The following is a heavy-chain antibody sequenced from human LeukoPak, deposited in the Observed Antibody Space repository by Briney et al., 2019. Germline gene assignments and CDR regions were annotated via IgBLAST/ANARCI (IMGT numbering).Heavy chain of an antibody. V-gene: IGHV4-39*07. D-gene: IGHD2-2*03. Sequence: SETLSLTCIVSGGSISSTSYYWGWIRQPPGKGLEWIGNIYYSGSTYYNPSLKSHVTISVDTSKNQFSLKLSSVTAADTAVYYCARLIRVGYCSTTSCNWFDPWGQGTLVTVSS. CDR1: GGSISSTSYY. CDR2: IYYSGST. J-gene: IGHJ5*02. CDR3: ARLIRVGYCSTTSCNWFDP.